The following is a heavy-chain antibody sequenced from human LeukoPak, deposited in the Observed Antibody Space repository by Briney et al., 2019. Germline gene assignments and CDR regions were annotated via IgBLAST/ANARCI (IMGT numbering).Heavy chain of an antibody. CDR2: IHPSGST. Sequence: PSETLSLTCTVSGDSISSYYWSWVRQPAGKGLEWIGRIHPSGSTNYNPSLKSRVTLSVDTSKNQFSLKLSSVTAADTAVYYCARANIAVAAIDYWGQGTLVTVSS. CDR1: GDSISSYY. CDR3: ARANIAVAAIDY. D-gene: IGHD6-19*01. V-gene: IGHV4-4*07. J-gene: IGHJ4*02.